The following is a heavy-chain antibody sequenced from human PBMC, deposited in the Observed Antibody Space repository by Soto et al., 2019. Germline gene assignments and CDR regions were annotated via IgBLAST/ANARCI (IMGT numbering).Heavy chain of an antibody. CDR2: IYYSGST. D-gene: IGHD3-16*01. CDR3: ARDRGYGMDV. V-gene: IGHV4-30-4*01. Sequence: SETLSLTCTVSGGSLSSGDYYWSWIRQPPGKGLEWIGYIYYSGSTYYNPSLKSRVTISVDTSKNQFSLKLSSVTAADTAVYYCARDRGYGMDVWGQGTTVTVSS. CDR1: GGSLSSGDYY. J-gene: IGHJ6*02.